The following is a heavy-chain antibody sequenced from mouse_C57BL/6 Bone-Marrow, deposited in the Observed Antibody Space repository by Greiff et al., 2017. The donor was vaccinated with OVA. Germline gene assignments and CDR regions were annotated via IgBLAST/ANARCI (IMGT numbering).Heavy chain of an antibody. CDR3: ARSSPITTVVDWYFDV. D-gene: IGHD1-1*01. Sequence: EVQVVESVAELVRPGASVKLSCTASGFNIKNTYMHWVKQRPEQGLEWIGRIDPANGNTKYAPKFQGKATITADTSSNTAYLQLSSLTSEDTAIYYCARSSPITTVVDWYFDVWGTGTTVTVSS. J-gene: IGHJ1*03. CDR1: GFNIKNTY. V-gene: IGHV14-3*01. CDR2: IDPANGNT.